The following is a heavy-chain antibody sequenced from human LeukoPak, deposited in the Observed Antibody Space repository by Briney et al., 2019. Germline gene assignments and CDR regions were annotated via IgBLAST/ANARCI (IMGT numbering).Heavy chain of an antibody. Sequence: GGSLRLSCAASGFTFATYSMNWVRQAPGKGLEWISSISSSGVHIYYADSVKGRFTISRDDAKNSLYLQMNSPRAEDTAVYYCARIPDLSSRWDCWGQGTLVTVSS. D-gene: IGHD6-13*01. CDR2: ISSSGVHI. V-gene: IGHV3-21*01. CDR3: ARIPDLSSRWDC. J-gene: IGHJ4*02. CDR1: GFTFATYS.